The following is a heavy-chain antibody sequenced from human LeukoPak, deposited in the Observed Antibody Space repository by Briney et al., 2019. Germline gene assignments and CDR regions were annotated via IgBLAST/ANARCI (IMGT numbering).Heavy chain of an antibody. D-gene: IGHD5-24*01. CDR1: GFTFSSYW. V-gene: IGHV3-74*01. J-gene: IGHJ4*02. CDR3: ARERGYNRMLDY. CDR2: INSDGSGT. Sequence: PGRSLRLSCAASGFTFSSYWMHWVRHAPGKGLVWVSRINSDGSGTIYADSVKGRFTISRDNAKNTLYLQVSSLGAEDTAVYYCARERGYNRMLDYWGQGTLVTVSS.